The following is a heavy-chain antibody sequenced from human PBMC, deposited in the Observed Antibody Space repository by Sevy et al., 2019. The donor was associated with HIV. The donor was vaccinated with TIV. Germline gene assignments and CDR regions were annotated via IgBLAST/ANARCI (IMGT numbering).Heavy chain of an antibody. Sequence: ASVKVSCKASGYTFTSYGISWVRQAPGQGLEWMGWISAYNGNTNYAQKLQGRVTMTTDTSTSTAYRELRSLRSDDTAVYYCARPDCSSTSCHGHDAFDIWGQGTMVTVSS. CDR2: ISAYNGNT. J-gene: IGHJ3*02. CDR1: GYTFTSYG. V-gene: IGHV1-18*01. D-gene: IGHD2-2*01. CDR3: ARPDCSSTSCHGHDAFDI.